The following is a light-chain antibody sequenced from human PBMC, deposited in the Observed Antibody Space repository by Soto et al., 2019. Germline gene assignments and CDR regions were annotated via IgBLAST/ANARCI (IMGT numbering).Light chain of an antibody. CDR3: TSYAGSNSFCV. CDR2: EVS. J-gene: IGLJ1*01. V-gene: IGLV2-8*01. CDR1: SSDVGGYDY. Sequence: QSVLTQPPSASGSPGQTVTISCIGTSSDVGGYDYVSWYQQHPGRAPKLIIYEVSKRPSGVPDRFSGSKSGNTASLTVSGLQADDEADYYCTSYAGSNSFCVFGTGTKLTVL.